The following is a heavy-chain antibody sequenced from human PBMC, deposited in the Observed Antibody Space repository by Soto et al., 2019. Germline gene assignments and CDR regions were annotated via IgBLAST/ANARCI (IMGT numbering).Heavy chain of an antibody. CDR2: IWYDASKQ. CDR1: GFSFSVYG. J-gene: IGHJ4*02. D-gene: IGHD2-15*01. CDR3: AAWAEGATEVH. Sequence: GGSLKLACETSGFSFSVYGMHWVRQAPGKGLEWVAVIWYDASKQFYAASVEGRFTISRDNSKAILYLQMNSLRAEDTAVYYCAAWAEGATEVHWGQGTLVTVSS. V-gene: IGHV3-33*01.